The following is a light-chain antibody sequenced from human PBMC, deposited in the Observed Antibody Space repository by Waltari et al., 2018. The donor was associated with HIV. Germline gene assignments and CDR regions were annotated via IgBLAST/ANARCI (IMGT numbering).Light chain of an antibody. CDR3: QQANSFPFT. CDR1: QGISSW. CDR2: AAS. J-gene: IGKJ3*01. Sequence: DLQMTQSPSSVSASVGVRVTITCRESQGISSWLALYEQKPGKAPKLLFYAASSLQSGVPSRFRGSGSGTDFSLTLSSLQPKDFATYDCQQANSFPFTFRPGPKVDIK. V-gene: IGKV1D-12*01.